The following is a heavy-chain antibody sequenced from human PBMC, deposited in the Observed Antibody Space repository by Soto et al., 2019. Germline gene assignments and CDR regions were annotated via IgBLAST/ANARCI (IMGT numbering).Heavy chain of an antibody. CDR2: IYHFRGT. CDR3: ARYSAASGTYYFDY. Sequence: LTCAVSGGSISSSNWWSWVRQPPGKGLEWIGEIYHFRGTNYNPSLRGRVTLSLDTSKNQLSLILYSVTAADTGVYYCARYSAASGTYYFDYWGPGTLVTVSS. V-gene: IGHV4-4*02. D-gene: IGHD6-13*01. J-gene: IGHJ4*01. CDR1: GGSISSSNW.